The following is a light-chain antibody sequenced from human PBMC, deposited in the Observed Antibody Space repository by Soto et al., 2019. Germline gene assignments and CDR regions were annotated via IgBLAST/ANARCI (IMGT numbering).Light chain of an antibody. CDR3: SSYTSSSTFYV. CDR2: DVS. CDR1: SSDVGGYNY. V-gene: IGLV2-14*01. Sequence: QSALTQPASVSGSPGQSITISCTGTSSDVGGYNYVSWYQQHPGKAPKLMIYDVSNRPSGVSNRFSGSKSGNTASLTISGLQVEHEADYYCSSYTSSSTFYVFGTGTKLTVL. J-gene: IGLJ1*01.